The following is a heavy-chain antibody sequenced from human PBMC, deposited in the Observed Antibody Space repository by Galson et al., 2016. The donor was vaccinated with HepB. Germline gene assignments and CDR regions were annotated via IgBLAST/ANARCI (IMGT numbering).Heavy chain of an antibody. J-gene: IGHJ6*02. CDR1: TYNFGTYW. CDR2: IYPGDSDT. D-gene: IGHD5-12*01. CDR3: ARLGGRGYTSGSHYDAMNV. V-gene: IGHV5-51*01. Sequence: QSGAEVKKPGESLKISCEGSTYNFGTYWIGWVRQVPGKGLEWMGIIYPGDSDTRYSPSFEGQVIFSADKSISTVYLQWGSLKASDSAIYYCARLGGRGYTSGSHYDAMNVWGQGTTVTVSS.